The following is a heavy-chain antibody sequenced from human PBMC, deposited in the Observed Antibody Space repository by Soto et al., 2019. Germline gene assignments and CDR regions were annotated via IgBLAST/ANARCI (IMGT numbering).Heavy chain of an antibody. Sequence: ASVKVSCKASGYSFTANALHWVRQGPGQRLEWMGWINPDKGNTKYSQNFQGRVTFTRDTSASTAYMELSNLRSEDTAEYYCARGIESKAAAPPFDPWGQGSLVTV. CDR3: ARGIESKAAAPPFDP. CDR1: GYSFTANA. J-gene: IGHJ5*02. CDR2: INPDKGNT. D-gene: IGHD6-13*01. V-gene: IGHV1-3*01.